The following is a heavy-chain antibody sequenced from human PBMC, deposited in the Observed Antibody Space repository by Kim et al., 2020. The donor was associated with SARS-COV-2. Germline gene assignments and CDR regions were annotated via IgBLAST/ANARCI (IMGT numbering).Heavy chain of an antibody. D-gene: IGHD6-6*01. Sequence: SETLSLTCTVSGGSISSYYWSWIRQPPGKGLEWIGYIYYSGSTNYNPTLKSRVTISVDTTKNQFSLKLSSGTAADTAVYYCARRPSILDAFDIWGQGTMVTVSS. CDR3: ARRPSILDAFDI. CDR1: GGSISSYY. CDR2: IYYSGST. V-gene: IGHV4-59*08. J-gene: IGHJ3*02.